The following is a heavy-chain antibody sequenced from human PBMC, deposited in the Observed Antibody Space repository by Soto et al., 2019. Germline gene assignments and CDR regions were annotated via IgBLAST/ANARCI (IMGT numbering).Heavy chain of an antibody. CDR2: LYPDDSDT. J-gene: IGHJ4*02. V-gene: IGHV5-51*01. CDR3: ASSVLVTSSVNYFDL. Sequence: GGFLKTSCQAPGYSFSNFWIAWVRQMPGEGLEWLGILYPDDSDTRHSTSFLGQVTISAYKSIKTTYLQWSSLKASDTAIYFCASSVLVTSSVNYFDLWGQGTLVTVSS. D-gene: IGHD2-8*02. CDR1: GYSFSNFW.